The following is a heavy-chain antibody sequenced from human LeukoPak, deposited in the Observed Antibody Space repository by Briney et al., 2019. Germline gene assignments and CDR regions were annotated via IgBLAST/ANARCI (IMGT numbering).Heavy chain of an antibody. D-gene: IGHD3-22*01. CDR2: INAGNGNT. CDR3: ARHLGYYDSIGY. CDR1: GYTFTIYA. V-gene: IGHV1-3*01. J-gene: IGHJ4*02. Sequence: GASVKVSCKASGYTFTIYAMHWVRQAPGQRLEWMGWINAGNGNTKYSQKFQGRDTITRDTSASTAYMELSRLRSEDTAVYYCARHLGYYDSIGYWGQGTLVTVSS.